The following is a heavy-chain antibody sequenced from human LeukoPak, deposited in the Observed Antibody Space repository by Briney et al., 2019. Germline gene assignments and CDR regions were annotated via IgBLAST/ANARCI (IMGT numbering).Heavy chain of an antibody. D-gene: IGHD1-26*01. CDR2: ISGSGGNT. CDR1: GFTFSSYA. J-gene: IGHJ4*02. V-gene: IGHV3-23*01. CDR3: AKHGKTPIVGATLYRFDS. Sequence: PGGSLKLSCAASGFTFSSYAVTWVRQAPGKGLEWVSTISGSGGNTYYADSVKGRFTISRDNSKNTLYLQMKSLRAEDTAVYYCAKHGKTPIVGATLYRFDSWGQGTLVTVSS.